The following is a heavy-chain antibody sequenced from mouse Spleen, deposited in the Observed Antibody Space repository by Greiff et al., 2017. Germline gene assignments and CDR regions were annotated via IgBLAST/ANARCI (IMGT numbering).Heavy chain of an antibody. CDR1: GFTFSSYT. CDR3: AREGDYDERGMDY. V-gene: IGHV5-9*01. J-gene: IGHJ4*01. CDR2: ISSGGGNT. D-gene: IGHD2-4*01. Sequence: DVMLVESGGGLVKPGGSLKLSCAASGFTFSSYTMSWVRQTPAKRLEWVATISSGGGNTYYPDSVKGRFTISRDNARNTLYLQMSSLRSEDTAMYYCAREGDYDERGMDYWGQGTSVTVSS.